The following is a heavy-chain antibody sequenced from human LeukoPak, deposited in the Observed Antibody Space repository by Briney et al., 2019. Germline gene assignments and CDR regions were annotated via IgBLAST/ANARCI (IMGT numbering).Heavy chain of an antibody. D-gene: IGHD3-22*01. CDR3: ASSYYYDSSGPFDI. CDR1: GFTFSSYW. Sequence: GGSLRLSCAASGFTFSSYWMHWVRQGPGKGLVWVSRIDTDGSNTDYADSVKGRFTISRDNSKDTLYLQMNSLRAKDTAVYYCASSYYYDSSGPFDIWGQGTMVTVSS. J-gene: IGHJ3*02. V-gene: IGHV3-74*01. CDR2: IDTDGSNT.